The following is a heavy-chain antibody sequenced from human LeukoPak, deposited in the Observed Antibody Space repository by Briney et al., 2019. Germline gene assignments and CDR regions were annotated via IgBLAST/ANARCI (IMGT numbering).Heavy chain of an antibody. CDR2: IKSKTDGGTT. CDR3: TTEGGWSFYFDY. D-gene: IGHD2-15*01. CDR1: GFTFNNAW. J-gene: IGHJ4*02. Sequence: GGSLRLSCVASGFTFNNAWMSWVRQAPGKGLEWVGRIKSKTDGGTTDYAAPVKGRFTISRDESKNTLYLQMNSLKTEDTAVYYCTTEGGWSFYFDYWGQGTLVTVSS. V-gene: IGHV3-15*01.